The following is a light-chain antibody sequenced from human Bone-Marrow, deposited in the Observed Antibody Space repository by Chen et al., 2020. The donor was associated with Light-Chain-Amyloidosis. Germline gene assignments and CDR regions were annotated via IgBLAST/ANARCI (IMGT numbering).Light chain of an antibody. CDR1: ESLIYSDGKTY. Sequence: VVLTQSPRSLPVTLGQPASISCRSSESLIYSDGKTYLNWVQQRPGQSPRRLIYKVSYRESRVPDRVSCSGSGTDFTLGISRVEAGDVGFYYCMQETSWPPSTFGQGTKVEIK. CDR3: MQETSWPPST. V-gene: IGKV2-30*01. J-gene: IGKJ1*01. CDR2: KVS.